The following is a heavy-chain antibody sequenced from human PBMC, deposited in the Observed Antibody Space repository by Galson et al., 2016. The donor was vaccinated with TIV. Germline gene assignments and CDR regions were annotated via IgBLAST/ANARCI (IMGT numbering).Heavy chain of an antibody. CDR2: MHPKSGDT. D-gene: IGHD3-3*01. Sequence: SVKVSCKASGDTFRTYTISWVRQATGQGLEWMGWMHPKSGDTRYAQKFQGRVTMTRNTSISTAYMELSNLRSEDTAVYYCARRPPSTIFGVVTWFDPWGQGTLVTVSS. CDR3: ARRPPSTIFGVVTWFDP. J-gene: IGHJ5*02. V-gene: IGHV1-8*02. CDR1: GDTFRTYT.